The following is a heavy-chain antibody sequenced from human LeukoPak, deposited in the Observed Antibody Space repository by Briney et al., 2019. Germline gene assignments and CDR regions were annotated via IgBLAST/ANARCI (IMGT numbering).Heavy chain of an antibody. CDR2: IKEDGSDK. D-gene: IGHD6-6*01. V-gene: IGHV3-7*03. CDR3: AKDGMYSSSSSYYFDY. J-gene: IGHJ4*02. CDR1: GFIFSNYW. Sequence: GGSLRLSRAASGFIFSNYWMSWVRQAPGKGLEWVANIKEDGSDKYYVDSVKGRFTISRDYSKNTLYLQMNSLRAEDTALYYCAKDGMYSSSSSYYFDYWGPGTLVTVSS.